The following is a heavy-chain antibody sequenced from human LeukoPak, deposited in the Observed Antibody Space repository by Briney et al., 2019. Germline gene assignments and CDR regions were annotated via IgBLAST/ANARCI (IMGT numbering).Heavy chain of an antibody. D-gene: IGHD6-25*01. CDR3: AKLSHIAAAGAYSYRALDV. CDR1: GGSINNNH. J-gene: IGHJ6*02. Sequence: SETLSLTCTVSGGSINNNHRTWIRKPPGKGLEWIGFVSYSGYTEYNPSLNSRLTISTDTSNNRFSLRLRSVTAADTAVYYCAKLSHIAAAGAYSYRALDVWGQGTTVTVSS. CDR2: VSYSGYT. V-gene: IGHV4-59*13.